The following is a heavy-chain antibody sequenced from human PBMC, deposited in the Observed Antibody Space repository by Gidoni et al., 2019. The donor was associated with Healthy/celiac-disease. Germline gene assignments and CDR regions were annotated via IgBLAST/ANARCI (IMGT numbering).Heavy chain of an antibody. J-gene: IGHJ4*02. CDR1: GFTFSSYA. Sequence: EVQLLESGGGLVQPGGSLRLSCAASGFTFSSYAMSWVRQAQGKGLEWVSAISGSGGSTYYADSVKGRFTISRDNSKNTLYLQMNSLRAEDTAVYYCAKAGGYSSGWYNYWGQGTLVTVSS. D-gene: IGHD6-19*01. CDR3: AKAGGYSSGWYNY. V-gene: IGHV3-23*01. CDR2: ISGSGGST.